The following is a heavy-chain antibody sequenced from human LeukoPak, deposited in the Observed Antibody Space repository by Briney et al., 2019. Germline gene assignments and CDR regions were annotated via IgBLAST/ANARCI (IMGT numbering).Heavy chain of an antibody. D-gene: IGHD3-9*01. CDR1: GFTFSTYG. Sequence: GGSLRLSCAASGFTFSTYGMTWVRQAPGKGLEWLSTIDSVRNTHYADSVNGRITISRDTSKYTVHLQMNSMRAEDTAVYYCAKRLSASDWFEVDYWGQGTLVIVSS. J-gene: IGHJ4*02. V-gene: IGHV3-23*01. CDR2: IDSVRNT. CDR3: AKRLSASDWFEVDY.